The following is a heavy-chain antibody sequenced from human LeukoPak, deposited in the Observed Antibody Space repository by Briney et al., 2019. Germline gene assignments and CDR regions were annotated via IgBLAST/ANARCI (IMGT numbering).Heavy chain of an antibody. D-gene: IGHD5-12*01. CDR3: AKDLGGGYGIFDY. CDR2: VWYDGSNK. CDR1: GFTFSSYG. Sequence: GRSLRLSCAASGFTFSSYGMHWVRQAPGKGLEWVAVVWYDGSNKYYADSVKGRLTISRDNSKNTLYLQMNSLRAEDTAVYYCAKDLGGGYGIFDYWGQGTLVTVSS. J-gene: IGHJ4*02. V-gene: IGHV3-33*06.